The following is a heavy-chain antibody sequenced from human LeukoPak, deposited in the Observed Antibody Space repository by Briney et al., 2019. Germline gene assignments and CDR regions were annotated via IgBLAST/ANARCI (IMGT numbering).Heavy chain of an antibody. CDR1: GFTFSSYA. J-gene: IGHJ4*02. CDR3: AAVYYDSSGYYPPYFDY. Sequence: GGSLRLSCAASGFTFSSYAMHWVRQAPGKGLEWVAVISYDGSNKYYADSVKGRFTISRDNSKNTLYLQMNSLRAEDTAVYYCAAVYYDSSGYYPPYFDYWGQGTLVTVSS. CDR2: ISYDGSNK. V-gene: IGHV3-30-3*01. D-gene: IGHD3-22*01.